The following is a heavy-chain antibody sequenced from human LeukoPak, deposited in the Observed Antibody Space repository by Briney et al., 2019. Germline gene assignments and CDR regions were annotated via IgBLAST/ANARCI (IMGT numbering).Heavy chain of an antibody. CDR3: ARGASPDV. CDR2: IYRGGGT. J-gene: IGHJ6*04. V-gene: IGHV3-53*01. CDR1: GFTVTGSY. Sequence: PGGSLRLSCAASGFTVTGSYMTWVRQAPGKGLEWVSIIYRGGGTSYANSVRGRLTVSRDNSKNTLYLQMNSLRAEGTAVYYCARGASPDVWGKGTTVTVSS. D-gene: IGHD3-16*01.